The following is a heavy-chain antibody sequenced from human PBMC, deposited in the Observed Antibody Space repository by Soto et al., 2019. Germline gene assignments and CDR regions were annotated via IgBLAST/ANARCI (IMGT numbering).Heavy chain of an antibody. CDR3: ARDQGGYDSFVDY. CDR1: GFTFSSYW. J-gene: IGHJ4*02. CDR2: IKQDGSEK. D-gene: IGHD5-12*01. Sequence: EVQLVESGGGLVQPGGSLRLSCAASGFTFSSYWMSWVRQAPGKGLEWVANIKQDGSEKYYVDSVKGRFTISRDNAKNSLYLQMTSLRAEDTAVYYCARDQGGYDSFVDYWGQGTLVTVSS. V-gene: IGHV3-7*01.